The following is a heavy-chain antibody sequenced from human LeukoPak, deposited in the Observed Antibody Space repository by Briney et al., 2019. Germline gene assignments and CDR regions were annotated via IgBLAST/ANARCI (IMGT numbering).Heavy chain of an antibody. V-gene: IGHV4-61*08. D-gene: IGHD3-22*01. J-gene: IGHJ4*02. CDR1: GGSVSSSDYY. CDR3: AAHYYDSFDY. CDR2: IYYSGST. Sequence: SETLSLTCTVSGGSVSSSDYYWSWIRQPPGKGLEWIGYIYYSGSTNYNPSLKSRVTISVDTPKNQFSLKLSSVTAADTAVYYCAAHYYDSFDYWGQGTLVTVSS.